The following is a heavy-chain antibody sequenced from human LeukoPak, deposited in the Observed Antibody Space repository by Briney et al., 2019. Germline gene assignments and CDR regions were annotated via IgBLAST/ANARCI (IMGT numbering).Heavy chain of an antibody. CDR1: GFTFSSYS. J-gene: IGHJ4*02. CDR2: ISGSGTYM. Sequence: GGSLRLSCAASGFTFSSYSMNWVRQAPGKGLEWVSSISGSGTYMYYADSVKGRFAISRDNARNSLVLQMDTLRAEDTAVYYCARDPRLDLDYWGQGTLVTVSS. CDR3: ARDPRLDLDY. V-gene: IGHV3-21*01. D-gene: IGHD6-19*01.